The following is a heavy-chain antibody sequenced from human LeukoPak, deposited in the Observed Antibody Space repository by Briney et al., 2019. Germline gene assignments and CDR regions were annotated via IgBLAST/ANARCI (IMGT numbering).Heavy chain of an antibody. D-gene: IGHD3-22*01. Sequence: ASVKVSCKASGYTFTSYDINWVRQATGQGLEWMGWMNPNIGNTGYAQKFQGRVTMTRNTSISTAYMELSSLRSEDTAVYYCATYYFDSSGYYKYFQHWGQGTLVTVSS. CDR3: ATYYFDSSGYYKYFQH. J-gene: IGHJ1*01. CDR1: GYTFTSYD. CDR2: MNPNIGNT. V-gene: IGHV1-8*01.